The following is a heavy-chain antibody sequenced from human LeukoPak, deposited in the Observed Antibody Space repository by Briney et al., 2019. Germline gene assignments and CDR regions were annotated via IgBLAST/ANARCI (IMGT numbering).Heavy chain of an antibody. V-gene: IGHV3-23*01. CDR3: AKARGSGYYSSFDL. D-gene: IGHD6-19*01. CDR1: GFTFSNYA. CDR2: FTGSGGST. Sequence: GRSLRLSCAASGFTFSNYAMNWVRQAPGKGLEWVSAFTGSGGSTYYADSVKGRFTISRDNSKNTLFLQMNSLRAEDTAVYYCAKARGSGYYSSFDLWGRGTLVTVSS. J-gene: IGHJ2*01.